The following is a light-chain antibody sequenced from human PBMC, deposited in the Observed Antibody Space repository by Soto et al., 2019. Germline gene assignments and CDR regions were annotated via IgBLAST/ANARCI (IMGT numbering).Light chain of an antibody. Sequence: QTALTQPPSAPGYPGQSVTISCTGTSSDVGGYNYVSWYQQHPGKAPKLLIYEVSERPSGVPDRFSGSKSGNTASLTVSGLQAEDEADYYCSSYAGSNRVFGTGTKFTV. V-gene: IGLV2-8*01. CDR1: SSDVGGYNY. J-gene: IGLJ1*01. CDR2: EVS. CDR3: SSYAGSNRV.